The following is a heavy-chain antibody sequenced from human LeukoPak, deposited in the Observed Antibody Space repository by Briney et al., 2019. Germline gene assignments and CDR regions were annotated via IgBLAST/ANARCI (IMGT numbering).Heavy chain of an antibody. D-gene: IGHD3-10*01. V-gene: IGHV4-59*11. CDR2: IYYSGTT. CDR1: GGSISSHY. CDR3: ARDPRITMVRGPPSGWFDP. Sequence: SETLSLTCTVSGGSISSHYWSWIRQPPGKGLEWIGCIYYSGTTNYNPSLKSRVTISVDTSKNQFSLKLSSVTAADTAVYYCARDPRITMVRGPPSGWFDPWGQGTLVTVSS. J-gene: IGHJ5*02.